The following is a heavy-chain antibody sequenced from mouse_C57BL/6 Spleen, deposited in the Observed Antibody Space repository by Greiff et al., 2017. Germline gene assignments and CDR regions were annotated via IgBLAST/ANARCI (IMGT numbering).Heavy chain of an antibody. Sequence: VQLQQSGPGLVAPSQSLSITCTVSGFSLTSYGVDWVRQSPGKGLEWLGVIWGVGSTNYNSALKSRLSISKDNSKSQVFVRMNSLQTEDTAMYYWARRGYYGSSYDYAMDYWGQGASVTVSS. CDR1: GFSLTSYG. J-gene: IGHJ4*01. D-gene: IGHD1-1*01. CDR3: ARRGYYGSSYDYAMDY. V-gene: IGHV2-6*01. CDR2: IWGVGST.